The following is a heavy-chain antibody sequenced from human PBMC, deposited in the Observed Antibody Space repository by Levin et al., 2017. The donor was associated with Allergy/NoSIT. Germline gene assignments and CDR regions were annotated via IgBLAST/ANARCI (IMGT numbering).Heavy chain of an antibody. D-gene: IGHD2-2*02. CDR3: ASGYCSSTSCYMEGASV. CDR1: GFTFSSYS. Sequence: GGSLRLSCAASGFTFSSYSMNWVRQAPGKGLEWVSSISSSSSYIYYADSVKGRFTISRDNAKNSLYLQMNSLRAEDTAVYYCASGYCSSTSCYMEGASVWGQGTTVTVSS. V-gene: IGHV3-21*01. J-gene: IGHJ6*02. CDR2: ISSSSSYI.